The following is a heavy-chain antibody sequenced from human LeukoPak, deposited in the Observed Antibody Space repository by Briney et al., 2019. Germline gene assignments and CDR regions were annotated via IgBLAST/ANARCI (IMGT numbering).Heavy chain of an antibody. CDR3: AKLLVDTAMVWDAFDI. V-gene: IGHV3-30*18. CDR2: ISYDGSNK. J-gene: IGHJ3*02. D-gene: IGHD5-18*01. Sequence: GGSLRLSCAASGFTFSDYWVDWVRQAPGKGLEWVAVISYDGSNKYYADSVKGRFTISRDNSKNTLYLQMNSLRAEDTAVFYCAKLLVDTAMVWDAFDIWGQGTMVTVSS. CDR1: GFTFSDYW.